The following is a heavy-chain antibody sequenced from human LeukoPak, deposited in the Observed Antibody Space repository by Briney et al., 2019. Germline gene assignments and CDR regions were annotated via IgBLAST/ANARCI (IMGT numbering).Heavy chain of an antibody. Sequence: KPSETLSLTCAVYGGSFSGYYWSWIRQPPGKGLEWIGEINHSGSTNYNPSLKSRVTISVDTSKNQFSLKLSSVTAADTAVYYCAREGWDAFDIWGQGTMVTVSS. CDR2: INHSGST. CDR3: AREGWDAFDI. J-gene: IGHJ3*02. CDR1: GGSFSGYY. V-gene: IGHV4-34*01.